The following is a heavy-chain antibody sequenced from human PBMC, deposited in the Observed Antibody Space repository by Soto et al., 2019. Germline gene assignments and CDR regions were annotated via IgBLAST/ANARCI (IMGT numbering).Heavy chain of an antibody. CDR1: GYTFTSYD. J-gene: IGHJ5*02. D-gene: IGHD4-17*01. CDR2: MNPNSGNT. V-gene: IGHV1-8*01. Sequence: QVQLVQSGAEVKKPGASVKVSCKASGYTFTSYDINWVRQATGQGLEWMGWMNPNSGNTGYAQKLQGRVTMTRNTSISTAYMELSSLRSEDTAVYYCARTTVTNDWFAPWGQGTLVTVSS. CDR3: ARTTVTNDWFAP.